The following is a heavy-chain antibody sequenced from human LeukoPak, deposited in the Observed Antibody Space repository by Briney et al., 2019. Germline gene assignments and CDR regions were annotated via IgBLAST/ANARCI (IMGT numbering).Heavy chain of an antibody. D-gene: IGHD5-18*01. CDR1: GGSFSGYY. Sequence: SETLSLTCAVYGGSFSGYYWSWIRQPPGKGLEWIGEINHSGSTNYNPSLKSRVTISVDTSKNQFSLKLSSVTAADTAVSYCATRGYSYGYRGWGQGTLVTVSS. CDR3: ATRGYSYGYRG. V-gene: IGHV4-34*01. J-gene: IGHJ4*02. CDR2: INHSGST.